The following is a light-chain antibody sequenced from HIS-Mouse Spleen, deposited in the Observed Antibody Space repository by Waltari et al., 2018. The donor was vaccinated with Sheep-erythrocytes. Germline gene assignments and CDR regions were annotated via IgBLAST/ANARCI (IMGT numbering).Light chain of an antibody. Sequence: QSALTQPRSVSGSPGQSVTISCTGTSSDVGGYNYVSWYQQHPGKAPKLMIYDVRKRPSGVPDRFSGCKSGNTASLTISGLQAEDEADYYCCSYAGSYTLVFGGGTKLTVL. J-gene: IGLJ3*02. CDR3: CSYAGSYTLV. CDR1: SSDVGGYNY. V-gene: IGLV2-11*01. CDR2: DVR.